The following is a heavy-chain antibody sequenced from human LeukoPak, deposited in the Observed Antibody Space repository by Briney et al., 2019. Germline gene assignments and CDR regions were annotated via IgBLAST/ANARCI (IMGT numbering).Heavy chain of an antibody. CDR2: INHSGST. CDR1: GGSFSGYY. CDR3: ARFKGNGVVPAATGGYYYYYMDV. D-gene: IGHD2-2*01. J-gene: IGHJ6*03. Sequence: PSETLSLTCAVCGGSFSGYYWSWIRQPPGKGLEWIGEINHSGSTNYNPSLKSRVTISVDTSKNQFSLKLSSVTAADTAVYYCARFKGNGVVPAATGGYYYYYMDVWGKGTTVTVSS. V-gene: IGHV4-34*01.